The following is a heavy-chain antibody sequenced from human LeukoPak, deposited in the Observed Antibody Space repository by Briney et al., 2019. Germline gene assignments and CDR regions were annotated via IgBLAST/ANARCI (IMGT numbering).Heavy chain of an antibody. J-gene: IGHJ4*02. CDR1: TDSTNTYY. CDR3: VRLRWELLAPYFDH. V-gene: IGHV4-59*01. Sequence: SETLSLTCSVSTDSTNTYYWTWIRQSPGKGLEWIGHIYHSGSTDYNASLKSRVTISVDMSRKEFSLKLTSVTVADTAMYYCVRLRWELLAPYFDHWGQGSLVIVSS. CDR2: IYHSGST. D-gene: IGHD1-7*01.